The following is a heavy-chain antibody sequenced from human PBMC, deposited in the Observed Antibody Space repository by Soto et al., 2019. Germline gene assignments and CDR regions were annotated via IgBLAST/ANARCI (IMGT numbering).Heavy chain of an antibody. CDR1: GYTFTTYW. V-gene: IGHV5-51*01. J-gene: IGHJ4*02. Sequence: GESLKISCKVSGYTFTTYWIGWLRQMPGKVLEWMGIIYPSDSDTRYSPSFQGQVTISADKSISTAYLQWSSLKASDTAMYYCARAPAKYLDYWGPGTLVTVSS. CDR2: IYPSDSDT. CDR3: ARAPAKYLDY.